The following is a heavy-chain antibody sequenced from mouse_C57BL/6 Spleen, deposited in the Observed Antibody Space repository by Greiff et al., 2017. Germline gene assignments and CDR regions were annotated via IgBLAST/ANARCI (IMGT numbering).Heavy chain of an antibody. CDR1: GFTFSDYG. V-gene: IGHV5-17*01. J-gene: IGHJ1*03. CDR3: ARENWDWYFDV. CDR2: ISSGSSTI. Sequence: EVMLVESGGGLVKPGGSLKLSCAASGFTFSDYGMNWVRQAPEKGLEWVAYISSGSSTIYYADTVKGRFTISRDNAKNTLFLEMTSLRSEDTAMYYCARENWDWYFDVWGTGTTVTVSS. D-gene: IGHD4-1*01.